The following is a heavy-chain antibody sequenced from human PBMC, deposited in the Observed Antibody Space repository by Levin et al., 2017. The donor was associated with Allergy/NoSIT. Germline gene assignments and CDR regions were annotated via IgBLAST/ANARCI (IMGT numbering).Heavy chain of an antibody. J-gene: IGHJ5*02. Sequence: GESLKISCAASGFTFSNYAMVWVRQTPGKGLEWVAVIPYDGSQKYYADSVKGRFTISRDNSKNTLYLQMNSLRAEDTAVYYCARTYSNYGWFDPWGQGTLVTVSS. CDR3: ARTYSNYGWFDP. CDR1: GFTFSNYA. V-gene: IGHV3-30-3*01. CDR2: IPYDGSQK. D-gene: IGHD4-11*01.